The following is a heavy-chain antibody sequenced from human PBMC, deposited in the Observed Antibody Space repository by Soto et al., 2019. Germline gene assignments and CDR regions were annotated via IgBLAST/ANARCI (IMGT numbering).Heavy chain of an antibody. Sequence: PGGSLRLSCAASGFTFSSYGMHWVRQAPGKGLEWVAVIWYDGSNKYYADSVKGRFTISRDNSKNTLYLQMNSLRAEDTAVYYCARDYRSGGDWKKLVLKRFYYYGMDLWGQGTTVTVSS. CDR1: GFTFSSYG. CDR3: ARDYRSGGDWKKLVLKRFYYYGMDL. D-gene: IGHD6-13*01. V-gene: IGHV3-33*01. CDR2: IWYDGSNK. J-gene: IGHJ6*02.